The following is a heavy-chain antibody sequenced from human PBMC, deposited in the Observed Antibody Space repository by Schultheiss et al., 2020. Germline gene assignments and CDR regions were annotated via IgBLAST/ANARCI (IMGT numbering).Heavy chain of an antibody. D-gene: IGHD4-23*01. CDR2: IFPGDSDT. J-gene: IGHJ1*01. CDR3: ARHIDYGGNSQFQH. CDR1: GYSFTNYW. V-gene: IGHV5-51*01. Sequence: VESLKISCKGSGYSFTNYWIGWVRQMPGKGLEWMGIIFPGDSDTRYSPSFQGQVTISADKSISTAYLQWSSLKASDTAMYYCARHIDYGGNSQFQHWGQGTLVTVSS.